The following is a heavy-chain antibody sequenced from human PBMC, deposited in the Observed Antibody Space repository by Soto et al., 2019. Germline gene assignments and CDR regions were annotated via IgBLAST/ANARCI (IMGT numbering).Heavy chain of an antibody. V-gene: IGHV3-30*18. CDR1: GFTFSSYG. CDR2: ISYDGSNK. CDR3: AKDLYQPLNFDY. J-gene: IGHJ4*02. Sequence: RGSLRLSCAASGFTFSSYGMHWVRQAPGKGLEWVAVISYDGSNKYYADSVKGRFTISRDNSKNTLYLQMNSLRAEDTAVYYCAKDLYQPLNFDYWGQGTLVTVSS. D-gene: IGHD2-2*01.